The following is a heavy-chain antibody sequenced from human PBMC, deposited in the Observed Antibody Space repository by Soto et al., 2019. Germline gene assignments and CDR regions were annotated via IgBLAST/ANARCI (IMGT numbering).Heavy chain of an antibody. CDR1: GGSISSAGYF. J-gene: IGHJ5*02. Sequence: QLQLQESGSGLVKPSRTLSLTCAVSGGSISSAGYFWTWIRQPPGKGLEWIGYISHSGSTYYNPSLKSRVTISIDTSKNQFSLKLSSVTAADTAVYYCATYRGDYVGNWFDPWGQGTLVTVSS. D-gene: IGHD4-17*01. CDR3: ATYRGDYVGNWFDP. CDR2: ISHSGST. V-gene: IGHV4-30-2*01.